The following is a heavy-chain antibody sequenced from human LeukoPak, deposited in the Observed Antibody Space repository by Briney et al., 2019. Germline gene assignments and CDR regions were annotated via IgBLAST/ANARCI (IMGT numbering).Heavy chain of an antibody. Sequence: QPGGSLRLSCAASGFTFSSYAMSWVRQAPGKGLEWVSAISGSGGSTYYADSVKGRFTISRDNSKNTLYLQMNSLRAEDTAVYYCAKVYSHYYDSSRATDDYWGQGTLVTVSS. CDR2: ISGSGGST. V-gene: IGHV3-23*01. CDR1: GFTFSSYA. J-gene: IGHJ4*02. CDR3: AKVYSHYYDSSRATDDY. D-gene: IGHD3-22*01.